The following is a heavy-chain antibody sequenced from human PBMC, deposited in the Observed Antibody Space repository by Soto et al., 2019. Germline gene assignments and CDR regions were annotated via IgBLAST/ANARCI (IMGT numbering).Heavy chain of an antibody. CDR3: ARESLNCSGGSCYFYYFDY. Sequence: GGSLRLSCAASGFTFSSYAMHWVRQAPGKGLEWVAVISYDGSNKYYADSVKGRFTISRDNSKNTLYLQMNSLRAEDTAVYYCARESLNCSGGSCYFYYFDYWGQGTLVTVSS. J-gene: IGHJ4*02. CDR1: GFTFSSYA. D-gene: IGHD2-15*01. V-gene: IGHV3-30-3*01. CDR2: ISYDGSNK.